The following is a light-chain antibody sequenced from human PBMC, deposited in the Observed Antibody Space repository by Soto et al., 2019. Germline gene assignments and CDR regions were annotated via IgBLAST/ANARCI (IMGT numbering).Light chain of an antibody. Sequence: IQLTQSPSSLSASVGDRVTITCRASQGISTYLAWYQQNPGKAPKLLISTASTLQSGVPSRFSGSGSGTEFTLTISSLQPEDFATYYRQQLNSYPLTFGGGTKVEIK. CDR3: QQLNSYPLT. V-gene: IGKV1-9*01. J-gene: IGKJ4*01. CDR2: TAS. CDR1: QGISTY.